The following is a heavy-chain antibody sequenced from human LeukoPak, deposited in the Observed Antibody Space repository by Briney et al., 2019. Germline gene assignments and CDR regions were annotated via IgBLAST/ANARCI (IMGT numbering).Heavy chain of an antibody. CDR3: AKDVGCDILTGYYSYYYYYGMDV. Sequence: GRSLRLSCAASGFTFSSYGMHWVRQAPGKGLEWVAVISYDGSNKYYADSVKGRFTISRDNSKNTLCLQMNSLRAEDTAVYYCAKDVGCDILTGYYSYYYYYGMDVWGQGTTVTVSS. D-gene: IGHD3-9*01. CDR1: GFTFSSYG. CDR2: ISYDGSNK. V-gene: IGHV3-30*18. J-gene: IGHJ6*02.